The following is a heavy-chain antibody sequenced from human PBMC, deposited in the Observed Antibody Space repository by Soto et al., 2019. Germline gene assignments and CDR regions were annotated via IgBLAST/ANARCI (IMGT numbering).Heavy chain of an antibody. CDR2: ISYNSGSV. CDR1: GFTFDDYA. Sequence: EVQLVESGGGLVQPGRSLRLSCAASGFTFDDYAMHWVRQAPGRGLEWVSAISYNSGSVGYAGSVEGRFTISRDNAKNSRYLYIDDLRPEDTALYYCAKDRFRLLWFGQISNYFDSWGQGTLVTVSS. CDR3: AKDRFRLLWFGQISNYFDS. J-gene: IGHJ4*02. V-gene: IGHV3-9*01. D-gene: IGHD3-10*01.